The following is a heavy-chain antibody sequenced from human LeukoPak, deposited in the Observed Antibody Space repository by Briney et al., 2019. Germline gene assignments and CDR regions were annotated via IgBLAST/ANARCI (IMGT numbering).Heavy chain of an antibody. V-gene: IGHV5-51*01. J-gene: IGHJ4*02. CDR3: ARGGITVAAIGDY. D-gene: IGHD6-19*01. CDR2: IYPGDSAT. Sequence: GESLKISCKGPGYSFTSYWIGWVRQLPGKGLEWMGIIYPGDSATRYSPSFQGQVTISADRSISTAYLQWSSLKASDTAMYYCARGGITVAAIGDYWGQGTLVTVST. CDR1: GYSFTSYW.